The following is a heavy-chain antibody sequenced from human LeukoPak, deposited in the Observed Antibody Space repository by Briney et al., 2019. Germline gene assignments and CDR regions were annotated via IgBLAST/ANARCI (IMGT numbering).Heavy chain of an antibody. CDR1: GFTISNYW. D-gene: IGHD2-15*01. V-gene: IGHV3-7*03. CDR2: IKQDGSDK. Sequence: SGGSLRLSCIASGFTISNYWMSWVRQAPGKGLEWVANIKQDGSDKNYIDSVKGRFSISRDNAKSSLNLQMHNLRAEDTAVYYCATTQTFDYWGQGTLVTVSS. CDR3: ATTQTFDY. J-gene: IGHJ4*02.